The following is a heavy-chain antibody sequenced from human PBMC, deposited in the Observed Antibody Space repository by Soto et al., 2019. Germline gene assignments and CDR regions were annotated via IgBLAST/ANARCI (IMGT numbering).Heavy chain of an antibody. J-gene: IGHJ5*02. CDR2: MNPNSGNT. CDR3: ARGSIAARPLDP. V-gene: IGHV1-8*01. CDR1: GYTFTSYD. Sequence: ASVKVSCKASGYTFTSYDINWVRQATGQGLEWMGWMNPNSGNTGYAQKFQGRVTMTRNTSISTAYMELSSLRSEDTAVYYCARGSIAARPLDPWGQGTLVTAPQ. D-gene: IGHD6-6*01.